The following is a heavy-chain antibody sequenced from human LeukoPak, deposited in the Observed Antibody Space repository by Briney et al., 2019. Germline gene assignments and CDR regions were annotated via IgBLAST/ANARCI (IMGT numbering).Heavy chain of an antibody. Sequence: GGSLRLSCAASGFTFSSYSMNWVRQAPGKGLEWVSYISSSSSTIYYADSVKGRFTISRDNAKNSLYLQMNSLRAEDTAVYYCARGAYYYEDWGQRTLVTVSS. CDR3: ARGAYYYED. CDR2: ISSSSSTI. CDR1: GFTFSSYS. D-gene: IGHD3-22*01. V-gene: IGHV3-48*01. J-gene: IGHJ4*02.